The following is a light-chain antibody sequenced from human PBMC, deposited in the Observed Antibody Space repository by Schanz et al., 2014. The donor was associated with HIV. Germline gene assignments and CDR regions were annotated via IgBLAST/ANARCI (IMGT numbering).Light chain of an antibody. J-gene: IGLJ1*01. V-gene: IGLV2-8*01. CDR1: SSDVGGHNY. CDR3: QSYDKSLSGPYV. Sequence: QSVLTQPPSASGSPGQSVTISCTGTSSDVGGHNYVSWYQHHPGKAPKLIIFEVSERPSGVPDRFSGSKSGNTASLTVSGLQAEDEADYYCQSYDKSLSGPYVFGGGTKLTVL. CDR2: EVS.